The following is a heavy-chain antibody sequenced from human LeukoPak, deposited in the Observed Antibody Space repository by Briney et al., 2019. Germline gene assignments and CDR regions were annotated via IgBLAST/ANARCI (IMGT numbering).Heavy chain of an antibody. CDR1: GGSISSYY. Sequence: PSETLSLTCTVSGGSISSYYWSWLRQPPGKGLEWIGYIYYSGSTNYNPSLKSRVTISVDTSKNQFSLKLSSVTAADTAVYYCARDSSGWSLTFDYWGQGTLVTVSS. V-gene: IGHV4-59*01. D-gene: IGHD6-19*01. J-gene: IGHJ4*02. CDR3: ARDSSGWSLTFDY. CDR2: IYYSGST.